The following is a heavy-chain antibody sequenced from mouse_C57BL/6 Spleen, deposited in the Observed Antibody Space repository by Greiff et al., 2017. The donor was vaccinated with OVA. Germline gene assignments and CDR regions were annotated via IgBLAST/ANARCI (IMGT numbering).Heavy chain of an antibody. CDR3: ARGRLQVGDYFDY. CDR1: GYTFTDYY. D-gene: IGHD1-3*01. Sequence: QVQLQQSGAELVRPGASVKLSCKASGYTFTDYYINWVKQRPGQGLEWIARIYPGSGNTYYNEKFKGKATLTAEKSSSTAYMQLSSLTSEDSAVYFCARGRLQVGDYFDYWGQGTTLTVSS. J-gene: IGHJ2*01. V-gene: IGHV1-76*01. CDR2: IYPGSGNT.